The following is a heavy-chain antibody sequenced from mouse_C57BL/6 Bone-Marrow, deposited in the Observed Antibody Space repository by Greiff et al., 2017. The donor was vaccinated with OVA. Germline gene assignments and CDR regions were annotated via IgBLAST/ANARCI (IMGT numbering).Heavy chain of an antibody. CDR1: GYTFTDYY. D-gene: IGHD1-1*01. CDR2: INPYNGGT. J-gene: IGHJ2*01. Sequence: EVKLQQSGPVLVKPGASVKMSCKASGYTFTDYYMNWVKQSHGKSLEWIGVINPYNGGTSYNQKFKGKATLTVDKSSSTAYMELNSLTSEDSAVYYCATTVGALFDYWGQGTTLTVSS. V-gene: IGHV1-19*01. CDR3: ATTVGALFDY.